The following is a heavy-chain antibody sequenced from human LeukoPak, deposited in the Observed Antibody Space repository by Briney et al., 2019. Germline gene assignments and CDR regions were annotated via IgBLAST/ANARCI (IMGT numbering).Heavy chain of an antibody. Sequence: GGSLRLSCAASGFTFSSYGMHWVRQAPGKGLEWVAFIRYDGSNKYYADSVKGRFTISRDNSKNTLYLQMNSLRAEDTAVYYCAKDLFRYYDFWSGYYIDYWGQGTLVTVS. CDR3: AKDLFRYYDFWSGYYIDY. D-gene: IGHD3-3*01. V-gene: IGHV3-30*02. J-gene: IGHJ4*02. CDR2: IRYDGSNK. CDR1: GFTFSSYG.